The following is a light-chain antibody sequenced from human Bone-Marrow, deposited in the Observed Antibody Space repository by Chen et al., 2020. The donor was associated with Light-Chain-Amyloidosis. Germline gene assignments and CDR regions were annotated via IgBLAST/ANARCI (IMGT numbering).Light chain of an antibody. Sequence: QSALTQPASVSGSPGQSITISCTGTSSDVGGDNHVSWYQQHPDKAPKLMIYEVTNRPSWVPDRFSGSRLANPASLPFSGPQTENEPDISCSSNTIKTTLVSGSGTRVPFL. CDR3: SSNTIKTTLV. V-gene: IGLV2-14*01. J-gene: IGLJ1*01. CDR2: EVT. CDR1: SSDVGGDNH.